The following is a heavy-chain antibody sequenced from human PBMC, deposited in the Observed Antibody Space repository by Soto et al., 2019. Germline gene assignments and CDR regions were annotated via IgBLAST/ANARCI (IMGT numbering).Heavy chain of an antibody. Sequence: EVQLVESGGGLVRRGGSVRLSCAASGFTFSVSSMHWVRQASGKGLEWLGRIRSRANHYATTYSESLKGRVIISRDDSQDTMFLEMSSQRTEDTSMYYCAIEGVGFRHWGQGTLVTVSS. CDR2: IRSRANHYAT. V-gene: IGHV3-73*01. D-gene: IGHD3-16*01. CDR3: AIEGVGFRH. CDR1: GFTFSVSS. J-gene: IGHJ4*02.